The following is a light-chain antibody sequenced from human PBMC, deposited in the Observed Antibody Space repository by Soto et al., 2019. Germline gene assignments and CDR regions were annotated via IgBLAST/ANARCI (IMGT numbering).Light chain of an antibody. CDR2: GST. CDR1: SSDIGAGSE. V-gene: IGLV1-40*01. CDR3: QSYDNRLSAYV. J-gene: IGLJ1*01. Sequence: QSVLTQPPSLSGAPGPRVTISCAGSSSDIGAGSEVHWYQQLPGTAPKLLIFGSTNRPSGVPDRFSGSKSATSAALAITGLQAEDEADYYCQSYDNRLSAYVCGTGTKLTVL.